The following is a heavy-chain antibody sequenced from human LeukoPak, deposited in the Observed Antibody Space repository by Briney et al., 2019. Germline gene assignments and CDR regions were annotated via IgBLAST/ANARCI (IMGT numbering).Heavy chain of an antibody. Sequence: ASVKVSCKGSGYIFTNYGISWVRQAPGQGLEWMGWINAYNDNTNYAQKFQGRVTMTRDTSISTAYMELSRLRSDDTAVYYCARVSRVMTTVTTRFDYWGQGTLVTVSS. CDR3: ARVSRVMTTVTTRFDY. V-gene: IGHV1-18*01. J-gene: IGHJ4*02. CDR1: GYIFTNYG. CDR2: INAYNDNT. D-gene: IGHD4-17*01.